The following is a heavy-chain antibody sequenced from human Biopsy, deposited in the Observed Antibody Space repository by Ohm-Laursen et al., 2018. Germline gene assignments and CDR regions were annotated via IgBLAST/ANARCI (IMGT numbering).Heavy chain of an antibody. J-gene: IGHJ5*02. CDR2: IRSKPDGGIA. CDR1: GFTFSNAW. Sequence: GSLRLSCAAPGFTFSNAWMSWVRQAPGKGLEWVGRIRSKPDGGIAEYTAPVKGRFTISRDDSENTVFLQMTSLRTEDTAVYYCTTDLAGYCSSTSCYKAIEFDPWGQGTLVTVSS. V-gene: IGHV3-15*01. D-gene: IGHD2-2*02. CDR3: TTDLAGYCSSTSCYKAIEFDP.